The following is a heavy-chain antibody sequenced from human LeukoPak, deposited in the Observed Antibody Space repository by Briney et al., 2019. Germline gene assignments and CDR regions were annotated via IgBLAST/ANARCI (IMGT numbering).Heavy chain of an antibody. CDR1: GYTFTSYG. CDR2: ISAYNGNT. D-gene: IGHD6-13*01. Sequence: GASVKVSCKASGYTFTSYGISWVRQAPGQGLEWMGWISAYNGNTNYAQKLQGRVTMTADTSTSTAYMELRSLRSDDTAVYYCARDPGAAAARHFDYWGQGTLVTVSS. CDR3: ARDPGAAAARHFDY. V-gene: IGHV1-18*04. J-gene: IGHJ4*02.